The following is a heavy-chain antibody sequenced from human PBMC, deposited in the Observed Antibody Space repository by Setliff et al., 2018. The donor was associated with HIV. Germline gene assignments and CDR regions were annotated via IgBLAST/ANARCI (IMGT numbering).Heavy chain of an antibody. Sequence: GGSLRLSCAASGFTFSSYWMSWVRQAPGKGMEWVANIKQDGSEKYYVDSVKGRFTISRDNAKNSLYLQMNSLRAEDTAVYYCARVYDSSGYSLSIPGYWGQGTLVTVSS. CDR3: ARVYDSSGYSLSIPGY. CDR2: IKQDGSEK. D-gene: IGHD3-22*01. J-gene: IGHJ4*01. V-gene: IGHV3-7*01. CDR1: GFTFSSYW.